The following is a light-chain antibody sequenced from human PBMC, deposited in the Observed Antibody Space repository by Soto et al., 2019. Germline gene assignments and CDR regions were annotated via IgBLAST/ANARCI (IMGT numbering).Light chain of an antibody. Sequence: RVMTQAPATVSVSPGESTSLSCRASRTIGTNLGWYQQKPGQAPRLLIPKTSNRATGVPARFSGSGSGTEFTLTITSLQSEDIAVYYCQQYADWPLTFGGGTKVDIK. V-gene: IGKV3-15*01. J-gene: IGKJ4*01. CDR3: QQYADWPLT. CDR1: RTIGTN. CDR2: KTS.